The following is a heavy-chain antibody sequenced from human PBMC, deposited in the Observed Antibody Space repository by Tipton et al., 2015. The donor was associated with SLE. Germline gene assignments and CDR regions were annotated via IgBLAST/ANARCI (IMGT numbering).Heavy chain of an antibody. CDR1: GYIFTKFG. J-gene: IGHJ3*01. V-gene: IGHV1-18*01. CDR2: IGPYNGKT. D-gene: IGHD3-22*01. Sequence: QVQLVQSGPEVKRPGASVSVSCKASGYIFTKFGISWVRQAPGQGLEWMGWIGPYNGKTNLAQNLQGRVTMTADTSTNTAYMVLRSLRSDDTAVYFCSRLNAYDTSAWQALDVWGQGTLVSAFS. CDR3: SRLNAYDTSAWQALDV.